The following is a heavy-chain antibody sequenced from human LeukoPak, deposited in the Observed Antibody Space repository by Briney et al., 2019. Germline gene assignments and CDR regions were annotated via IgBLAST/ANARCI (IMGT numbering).Heavy chain of an antibody. Sequence: GGSLRLSCAASGFTFSGSAMHWVRQASGKGLEWVGRIRSKANSYATAYAASVKGRFTISRDDSKNTAYLQMNSLRAEDTAVYYCAKNLELPGVAFDIWGQGTMVTVSS. J-gene: IGHJ3*02. CDR2: IRSKANSYAT. D-gene: IGHD1-7*01. V-gene: IGHV3-73*01. CDR1: GFTFSGSA. CDR3: AKNLELPGVAFDI.